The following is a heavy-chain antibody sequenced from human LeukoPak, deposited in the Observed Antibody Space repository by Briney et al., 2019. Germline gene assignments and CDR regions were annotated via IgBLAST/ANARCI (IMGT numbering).Heavy chain of an antibody. Sequence: GGSLRLSCAGSGFTFSRYNMNWVRQAPGKGLEGVSSISSSSSYIYYADSVKGRFTISRDNAQNSLFLQMNSLRAEDTAVYYCARDAQWLVPEGYYYYVDVWGKGTTVTVSS. V-gene: IGHV3-21*01. CDR3: ARDAQWLVPEGYYYYVDV. CDR1: GFTFSRYN. J-gene: IGHJ6*03. D-gene: IGHD6-19*01. CDR2: ISSSSSYI.